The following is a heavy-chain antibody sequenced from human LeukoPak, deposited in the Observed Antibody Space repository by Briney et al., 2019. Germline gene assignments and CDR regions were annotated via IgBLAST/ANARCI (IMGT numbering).Heavy chain of an antibody. CDR2: IYYSGST. J-gene: IGHJ3*02. Sequence: PSQTLSLTCTVSGGSISSGDYYWSWIRQPPGKGLEWIGYIYYSGSTYYNPSLKSRVTISVDTSKNQFSLKLSSVTAADTAVYYCARGGGDLDAFDIWGQGTMVTVSS. D-gene: IGHD2-21*02. V-gene: IGHV4-30-4*01. CDR3: ARGGGDLDAFDI. CDR1: GGSISSGDYY.